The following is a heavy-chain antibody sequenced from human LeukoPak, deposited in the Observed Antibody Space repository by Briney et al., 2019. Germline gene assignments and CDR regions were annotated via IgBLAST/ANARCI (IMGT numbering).Heavy chain of an antibody. V-gene: IGHV3-7*01. CDR3: TSWGDTTAEYFQR. CDR2: INPDGRDT. CDR1: GFSFSSYL. J-gene: IGHJ1*01. Sequence: GGSLRLSCEASGFSFSSYLMSWVRQAPGKGLEWVAHINPDGRDTYYVDSVKGRFTISRDNAQNSMYLQMNSLRVEDTAVYYCTSWGDTTAEYFQRWGQGTLVTVSS. D-gene: IGHD2-21*02.